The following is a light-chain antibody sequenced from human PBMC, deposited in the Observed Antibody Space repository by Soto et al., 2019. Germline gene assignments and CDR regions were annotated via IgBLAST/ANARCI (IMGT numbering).Light chain of an antibody. CDR2: GAS. CDR1: QSVSNNY. CDR3: QQRNNWHPVT. Sequence: EIVLTQCPGTLSLSPGERATLSCGTSQSVSNNYLVWYQQKPRQAPSLLIFGASNSATGIPDRFSGSGSGTDFTLTISRRQPQDAAVYYCQQRNNWHPVTFGQGTRLEI. J-gene: IGKJ5*01. V-gene: IGKV3D-20*02.